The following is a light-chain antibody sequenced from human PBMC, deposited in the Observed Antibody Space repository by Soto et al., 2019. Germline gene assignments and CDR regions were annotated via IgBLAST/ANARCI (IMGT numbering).Light chain of an antibody. CDR1: QGISTY. J-gene: IGKJ1*01. V-gene: IGKV1-9*01. CDR3: HQLNDYPLT. CDR2: GAS. Sequence: IPLTQSPSSLSASVGDRVTITCRASQGISTYLAWYQQKPGEVPKVLIYGASTLRSGVPSRFSGSGSGTDFTLTISSLQPGDSATYYCHQLNDYPLTFGQGTKVEIE.